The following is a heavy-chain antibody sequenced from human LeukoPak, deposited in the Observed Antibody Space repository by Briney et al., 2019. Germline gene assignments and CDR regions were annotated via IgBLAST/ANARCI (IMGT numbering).Heavy chain of an antibody. CDR2: IYPGDSDT. J-gene: IGHJ4*02. V-gene: IGHV5-51*01. Sequence: GESLKISCKGSGYGFTSYWIGWVGQMPGKGLEWMGIIYPGDSDTRYSPSFQGQVTISADKSISTAYLQWSSLKASDTAMYYCARRAQNCTNGVCYSYYFDYWGQGTLVTVSS. D-gene: IGHD2-8*01. CDR3: ARRAQNCTNGVCYSYYFDY. CDR1: GYGFTSYW.